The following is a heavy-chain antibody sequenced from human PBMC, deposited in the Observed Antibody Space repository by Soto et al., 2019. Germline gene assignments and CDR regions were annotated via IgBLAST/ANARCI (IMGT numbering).Heavy chain of an antibody. D-gene: IGHD4-17*01. V-gene: IGHV4-30-4*01. J-gene: IGHJ4*02. CDR1: GGSISSGDYY. CDR3: ARDDYGDYGN. CDR2: IYYSGST. Sequence: QVQLQESGPGLVKPSQTLSLTCTVSGGSISSGDYYWSWIRQPPGKGLEWIGYIYYSGSTYYNPSLKSRVXXXXXXXKNQFSLKLSSVTAADTAVYYCARDDYGDYGNWGQGTLVTVSS.